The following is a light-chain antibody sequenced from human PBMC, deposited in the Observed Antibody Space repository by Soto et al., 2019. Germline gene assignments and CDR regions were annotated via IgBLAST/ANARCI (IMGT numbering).Light chain of an antibody. Sequence: EIVVTQSPATLSLSPGDRATLSCRTSQNVKYYLAWYQQKPGQAPRLLIYDTSNRATGIPARFTGSGSGTDFTLTISSLEPEDFAVYYCHQRGDWPTFGGGNKVEI. J-gene: IGKJ4*01. V-gene: IGKV3-11*01. CDR3: HQRGDWPT. CDR2: DTS. CDR1: QNVKYY.